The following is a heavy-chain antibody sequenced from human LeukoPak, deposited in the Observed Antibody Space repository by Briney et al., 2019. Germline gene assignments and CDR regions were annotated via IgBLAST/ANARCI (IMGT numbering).Heavy chain of an antibody. J-gene: IGHJ5*02. V-gene: IGHV3-23*01. CDR2: IGGRGDGT. CDR3: AKDDYGDYVRWFDP. CDR1: GFTFSSYT. Sequence: GGSLRLSCAASGFTFSSYTMSWVRQAPGKGRGWVSSIGGRGDGTYYTDSVKGRFTISRDNSKNILYLQMNSLRAEDTAVYYCAKDDYGDYVRWFDPWGQGTLVTVSS. D-gene: IGHD4-17*01.